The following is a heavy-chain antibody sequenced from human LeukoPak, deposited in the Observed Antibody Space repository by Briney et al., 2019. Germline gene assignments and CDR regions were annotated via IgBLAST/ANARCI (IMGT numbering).Heavy chain of an antibody. V-gene: IGHV1-46*01. CDR1: GYALTNYY. CDR3: ATYPGPTIQGSFDY. CDR2: IDPSSGNT. Sequence: GASVKVSCKASGYALTNYYVSWVRQAPGQGPEWMGAIDPSSGNTQFAPKFEGRVTVTTDTSTSTVYMEMSSLRSDDTAMYYCATYPGPTIQGSFDYWGQGTLVTVSS. J-gene: IGHJ4*02. D-gene: IGHD5-18*01.